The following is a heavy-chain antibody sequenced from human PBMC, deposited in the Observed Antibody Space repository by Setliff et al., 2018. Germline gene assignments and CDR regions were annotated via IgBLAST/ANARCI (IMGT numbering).Heavy chain of an antibody. Sequence: GGSLRLSCAASGFTFTSYNMNWVRQAPGKGLEWVSSISYTSTYIYYADSVKGRFTISRDNAKNSLYLQMNNLRAEDTAVYHCARGARLYETDHHYYGWLDPWGQGTLVTVSS. CDR1: GFTFTSYN. CDR2: ISYTSTYI. J-gene: IGHJ5*02. D-gene: IGHD3-22*01. V-gene: IGHV3-21*01. CDR3: ARGARLYETDHHYYGWLDP.